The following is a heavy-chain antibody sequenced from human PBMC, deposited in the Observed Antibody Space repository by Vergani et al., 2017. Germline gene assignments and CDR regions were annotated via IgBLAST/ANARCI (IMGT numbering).Heavy chain of an antibody. V-gene: IGHV3-21*01. CDR2: ISSSSSYI. J-gene: IGHJ3*02. D-gene: IGHD6-13*01. CDR3: ARDPGGAAAGTQDAFDI. Sequence: EVQLVESGGGLVKPGGSLRLSCAASGFTFSRERLNWVRPAPGKGLEWVSSISSSSSYIYYADSVKGRFTISRDNAKNSLYLQMNSLRAEDTAVYYCARDPGGAAAGTQDAFDIWGQGTMVTVSS. CDR1: GFTFSRER.